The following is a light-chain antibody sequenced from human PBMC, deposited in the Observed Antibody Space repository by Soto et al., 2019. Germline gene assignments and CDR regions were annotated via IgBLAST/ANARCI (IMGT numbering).Light chain of an antibody. J-gene: IGLJ2*01. CDR1: TSDVGHYNF. CDR3: SSYTSSSTV. CDR2: DIF. Sequence: QSALTQPASVSGSPGQSITISCTISTSDVGHYNFVSWYQQHPGKAPKLIIYDIFHRPSEVSDRFSGSKSGDTASLTISGLQAEDEADYYCSSYTSSSTVFGGGTKLTVL. V-gene: IGLV2-14*03.